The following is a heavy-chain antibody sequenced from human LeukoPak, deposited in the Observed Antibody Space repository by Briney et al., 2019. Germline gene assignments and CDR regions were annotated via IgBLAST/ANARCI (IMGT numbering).Heavy chain of an antibody. J-gene: IGHJ4*02. V-gene: IGHV1-46*01. CDR2: INPSGGSA. CDR1: GYTFTTYY. Sequence: ASVKVSCKASGYTFTTYYMHWVRQAPGQGLEWMGIINPSGGSASYAQKFQGRVTMTRDTSTSTVYMELSSLRSEDTAVYYCARDGETTVVTPRYFDYWGQGTLVTVSS. CDR3: ARDGETTVVTPRYFDY. D-gene: IGHD4-23*01.